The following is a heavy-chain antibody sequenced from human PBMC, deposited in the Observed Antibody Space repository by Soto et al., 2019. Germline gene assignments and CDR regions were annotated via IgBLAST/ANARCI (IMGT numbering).Heavy chain of an antibody. J-gene: IGHJ4*02. CDR3: ARGLTIFGYYDY. CDR1: GYTFTSYA. D-gene: IGHD3-3*01. CDR2: INAGNGNT. V-gene: IGHV1-3*01. Sequence: ASVKVSCKASGYTFTSYAMHWVRQAPGQRLEWMGWINAGNGNTKYSQKFQGRVTITRDTSASTAYMELSSLRSEDTAVYYCARGLTIFGYYDYWGQGTLVTVSS.